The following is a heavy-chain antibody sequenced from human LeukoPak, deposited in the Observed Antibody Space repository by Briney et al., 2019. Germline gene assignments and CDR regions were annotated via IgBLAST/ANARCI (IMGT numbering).Heavy chain of an antibody. V-gene: IGHV3-7*01. J-gene: IGHJ4*02. Sequence: GGSLRLSCAASGFTFSQYWMSWVRQAPGKGLEWVANIKPDGSEKHYVDSVKGRFSISRDNTKNSLFLQISSLRGEDSAVYYCARDDSSGWFYYWGQGTLVTVSS. CDR2: IKPDGSEK. D-gene: IGHD6-19*01. CDR1: GFTFSQYW. CDR3: ARDDSSGWFYY.